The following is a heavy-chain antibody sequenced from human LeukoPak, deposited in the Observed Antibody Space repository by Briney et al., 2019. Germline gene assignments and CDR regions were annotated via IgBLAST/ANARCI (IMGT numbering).Heavy chain of an antibody. CDR2: ISSSSSYI. Sequence: GGSLRLSCAASGFTFSSDSMNWVRQAPGKGLEWVSSISSSSSYIFYAGSVKGRFTVSRDNAKNSLYLHLNSLRAEDTAVYYCARAAHSSSAFWGQGTLVTVSS. CDR1: GFTFSSDS. CDR3: ARAAHSSSAF. J-gene: IGHJ4*02. D-gene: IGHD6-13*01. V-gene: IGHV3-21*01.